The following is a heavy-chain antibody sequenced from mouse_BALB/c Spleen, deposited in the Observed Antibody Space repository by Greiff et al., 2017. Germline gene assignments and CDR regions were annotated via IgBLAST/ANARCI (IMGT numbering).Heavy chain of an antibody. CDR1: GFTFSDYY. J-gene: IGHJ3*01. Sequence: EVKLMESGGGLVKPGGSLKLSCAASGFTFSDYYMYWVRQTPEKRLEWVATISDGGSYTYYPDSVKGRFTISRDNAKNNLYLQMSSLKSEDTAMYYCAREGDYDVAYWGQGTLVTVSA. V-gene: IGHV5-4*02. CDR2: ISDGGSYT. D-gene: IGHD2-4*01. CDR3: AREGDYDVAY.